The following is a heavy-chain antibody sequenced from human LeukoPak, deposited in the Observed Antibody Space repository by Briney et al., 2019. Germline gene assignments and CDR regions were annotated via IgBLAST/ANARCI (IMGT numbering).Heavy chain of an antibody. CDR2: ISDSGNT. J-gene: IGHJ4*02. Sequence: GGSLRLSCAASGFTLSSYAMSWVRQAPGKGLEWISAISDSGNTYHADSVKGRFTISRDSSKNTLFLQMNRLRPEDAAVYYCAKAPVTTCRGAYCYPFDYWGQGTLVTVSS. D-gene: IGHD2-21*01. CDR1: GFTLSSYA. CDR3: AKAPVTTCRGAYCYPFDY. V-gene: IGHV3-23*01.